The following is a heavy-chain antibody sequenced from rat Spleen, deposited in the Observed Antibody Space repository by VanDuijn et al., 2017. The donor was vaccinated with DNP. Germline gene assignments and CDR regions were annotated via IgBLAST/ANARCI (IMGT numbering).Heavy chain of an antibody. V-gene: IGHV5-7*01. CDR1: GFTFSDYN. D-gene: IGHD5-1*01. J-gene: IGHJ1*01. Sequence: EVQLVESGGGLVQPGRSLKLSCAASGFTFSDYNMAWVRHAPRKGLEWVATISYDGSSTYYRDSVKGRFTISRDNAKSTLYLQMDSLRSEDTATYYCATGSYFDYWGPGTMVTVSS. CDR3: ATGSYFDY. CDR2: ISYDGSST.